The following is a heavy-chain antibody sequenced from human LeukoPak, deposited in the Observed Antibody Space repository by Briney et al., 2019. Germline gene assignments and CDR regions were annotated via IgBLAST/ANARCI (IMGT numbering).Heavy chain of an antibody. D-gene: IGHD1-26*01. Sequence: SVTLSLTCAVSGCSISSGGYSWSWIRQPPGKGLEWLGYIYHSGSTYYNPSLKSRVTISVDRSKDQFSLKLSSVTATDTAVYYCGRDLGGRSGYWGQGTLVTVSS. CDR1: GCSISSGGYS. J-gene: IGHJ4*02. V-gene: IGHV4-30-2*01. CDR2: IYHSGST. CDR3: GRDLGGRSGY.